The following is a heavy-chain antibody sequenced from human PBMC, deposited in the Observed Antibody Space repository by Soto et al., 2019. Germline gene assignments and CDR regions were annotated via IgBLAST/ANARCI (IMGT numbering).Heavy chain of an antibody. D-gene: IGHD2-15*01. J-gene: IGHJ4*02. Sequence: QVQLVQSGAEEKKPGASVKVSCKASGYTFTSYAMHWVRQAPGQRPEWMGWINAGSRNTKYSQKFQGRVTITRDTSASTAYMEMSSLRSEDTAVYYCARGESVVGDYWGQGTLVTVSS. V-gene: IGHV1-3*05. CDR3: ARGESVVGDY. CDR1: GYTFTSYA. CDR2: INAGSRNT.